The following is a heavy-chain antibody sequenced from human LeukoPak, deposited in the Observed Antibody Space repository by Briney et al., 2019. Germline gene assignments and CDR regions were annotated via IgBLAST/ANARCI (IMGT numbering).Heavy chain of an antibody. CDR2: IFYSGRT. D-gene: IGHD5-24*01. Sequence: SETLSLTCSVSGGSISSYYWSWIRQPPGKGLEWIGYIFYSGRTSYNPSLKSRVTISVDTSKNQFSLKLSSVTAADTAVYYCARHRRARDGYRYRGAFDIWGQGTMVTVSS. V-gene: IGHV4-59*08. J-gene: IGHJ3*02. CDR3: ARHRRARDGYRYRGAFDI. CDR1: GGSISSYY.